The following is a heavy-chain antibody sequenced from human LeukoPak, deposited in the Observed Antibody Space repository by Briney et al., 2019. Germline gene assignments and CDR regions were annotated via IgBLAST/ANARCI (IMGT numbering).Heavy chain of an antibody. D-gene: IGHD2-2*01. CDR3: ARDGCSSTSCYPEYNCFDP. CDR1: GFTFSNAW. J-gene: IGHJ5*02. Sequence: GGSLRLSCAASGFTFSNAWMSWVRQAPGKGLEWVANIKQDGSEKYYVDSVKGRFTISRDNAKNSLYLQMNSLRAEDTAVYYCARDGCSSTSCYPEYNCFDPWGQGTLVTVSS. V-gene: IGHV3-7*01. CDR2: IKQDGSEK.